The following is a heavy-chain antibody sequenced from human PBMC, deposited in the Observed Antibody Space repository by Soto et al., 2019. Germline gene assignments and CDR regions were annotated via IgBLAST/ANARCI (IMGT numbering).Heavy chain of an antibody. J-gene: IGHJ3*02. CDR1: GFTFSSYA. CDR2: ISGSGGST. D-gene: IGHD4-17*01. Sequence: GSLRLSCAASGFTFSSYAMSWVRQAPGKGLEWVSAISGSGGSTYYADSVKGRFTISRDNSKNTLYLQMNSLRAEDTAVYYCAKGGTDYGDYLGVMRAFDIWGQGTMVT. CDR3: AKGGTDYGDYLGVMRAFDI. V-gene: IGHV3-23*01.